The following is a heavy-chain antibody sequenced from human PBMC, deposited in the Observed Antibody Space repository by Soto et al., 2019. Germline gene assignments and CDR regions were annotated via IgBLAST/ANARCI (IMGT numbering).Heavy chain of an antibody. CDR3: AKDRGEVVGDFDY. D-gene: IGHD2-15*01. Sequence: GGSLRLSCAASGFTFSSYGMHWVRQAPGKGLEWVAVISYDGSNKYYADSVKGRFTISRDNSKNTLYLQMNSLRAEDTAVYYCAKDRGEVVGDFDYWGQGTLVTVSS. J-gene: IGHJ4*02. CDR1: GFTFSSYG. V-gene: IGHV3-30*18. CDR2: ISYDGSNK.